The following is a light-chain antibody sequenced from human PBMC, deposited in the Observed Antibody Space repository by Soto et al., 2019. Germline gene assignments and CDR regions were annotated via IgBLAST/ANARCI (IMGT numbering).Light chain of an antibody. CDR3: SSYTSSSTLV. V-gene: IGLV2-14*03. J-gene: IGLJ1*01. Sequence: QSVLTQPASVSGSPGQSITISCTGTSSDVGGYNYVSWYQQHPGKAPKLIIYDVSHRPSGVSNRFSGSKSGNTASLTISGLQAEDEADFYCSSYTSSSTLVFGTGTKLTVL. CDR1: SSDVGGYNY. CDR2: DVS.